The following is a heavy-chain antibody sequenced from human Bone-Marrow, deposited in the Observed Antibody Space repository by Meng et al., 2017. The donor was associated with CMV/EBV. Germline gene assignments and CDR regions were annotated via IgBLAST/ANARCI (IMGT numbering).Heavy chain of an antibody. CDR3: AREGHNSSGWSR. CDR2: INHSGST. V-gene: IGHV4-34*01. Sequence: GQLQTWSAELLKPSCTLSRTCAVYGWSFSGYHWSWNRQPPGKGLEWIGEINHSGSTNYNPSLKSRVTISVDTSKYQFSLKLSSVTAADTAVYYCAREGHNSSGWSRWGQGTLVTVSS. J-gene: IGHJ4*02. D-gene: IGHD6-19*01. CDR1: GWSFSGYH.